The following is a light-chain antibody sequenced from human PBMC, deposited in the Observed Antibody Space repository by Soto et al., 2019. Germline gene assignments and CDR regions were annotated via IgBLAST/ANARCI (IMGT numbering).Light chain of an antibody. CDR3: QHYNNWPYT. V-gene: IGKV3-15*01. J-gene: IGKJ2*01. CDR2: HAS. CDR1: QSVSSN. Sequence: EIVMTQSPATLSVSPGERATLSCRASQSVSSNLAWYQQKPGQAPRFLIFHASTRATGIPAGFSGSGSGTEFTLTISSLQSEDFAVYYCQHYNNWPYTFGQGTKLEIK.